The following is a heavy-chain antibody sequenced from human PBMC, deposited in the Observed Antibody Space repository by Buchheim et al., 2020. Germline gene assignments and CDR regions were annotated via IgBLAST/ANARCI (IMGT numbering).Heavy chain of an antibody. CDR3: AKDPDQYQLPPNYGMDV. V-gene: IGHV3-30*18. D-gene: IGHD2-2*01. CDR1: GFTFSSYG. J-gene: IGHJ6*02. CDR2: ISYDGSNK. Sequence: QVQLVESGGGVVQPGRSLRPSCAASGFTFSSYGMHWVRQAPGKGLEWVAVISYDGSNKYYADSVKGRFTISRDNSKNTLYLQMNSLRAEDTAVYYCAKDPDQYQLPPNYGMDVWGQGTT.